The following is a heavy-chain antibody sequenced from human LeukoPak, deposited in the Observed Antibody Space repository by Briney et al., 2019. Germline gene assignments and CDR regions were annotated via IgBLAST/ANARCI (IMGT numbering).Heavy chain of an antibody. Sequence: SETLSLTCTVSGGSLTPYYWGWIRQPPGKGLEWIGYIYYSGNTNYNSSLKSRVTMSVDTSKNQFSLKLTSVTAADTAVYYCARYNGYAGDYFDYWGQETLVSVSS. V-gene: IGHV4-59*08. J-gene: IGHJ4*02. CDR2: IYYSGNT. CDR3: ARYNGYAGDYFDY. CDR1: GGSLTPYY. D-gene: IGHD5-12*01.